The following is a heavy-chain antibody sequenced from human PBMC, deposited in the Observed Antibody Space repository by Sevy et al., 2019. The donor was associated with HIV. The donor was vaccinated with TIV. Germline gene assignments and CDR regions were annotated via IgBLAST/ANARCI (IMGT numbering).Heavy chain of an antibody. V-gene: IGHV3-30*18. J-gene: IGHJ4*02. CDR1: GFTFSSYG. D-gene: IGHD2-2*01. CDR2: ISYVGRKK. Sequence: GGSLRLSCAASGFTFSSYGMHWVRQAPGKGLEWVAVISYVGRKKYYADSVKGRFTISRDNSKNTLYLQMNSLRAEDTAVSYCAKLWGYCSSTSCSHFDYWGQGTLVTVSS. CDR3: AKLWGYCSSTSCSHFDY.